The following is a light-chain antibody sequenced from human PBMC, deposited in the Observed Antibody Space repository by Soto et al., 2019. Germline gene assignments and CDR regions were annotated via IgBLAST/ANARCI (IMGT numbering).Light chain of an antibody. Sequence: DIQMTQSPSSLSASIGERVTITCRPSQNIQNYLNWYQQKPGTPPRLLIYAASTLQSGVPSRFSGSASWTNFRLTINTLQPEDFATYYCQQSLLIPPTIGAGTKVDIK. CDR1: QNIQNY. CDR2: AAS. CDR3: QQSLLIPPT. J-gene: IGKJ4*01. V-gene: IGKV1-39*01.